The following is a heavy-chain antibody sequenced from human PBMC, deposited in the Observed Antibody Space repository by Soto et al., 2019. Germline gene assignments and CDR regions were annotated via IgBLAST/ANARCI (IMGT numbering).Heavy chain of an antibody. D-gene: IGHD2-15*01. Sequence: EVQLVESGGGLVQPGGSLRLSCAASGFTFSSYSMNWVRQAPGKGLEWISYISSSSGTIYYAGSVKGRFTISRDNAKYSLSLQMTSLRDEDTAVYYCARDRSGPYYGLDVWGQGTTVTVSS. CDR2: ISSSSGTI. CDR1: GFTFSSYS. V-gene: IGHV3-48*02. J-gene: IGHJ6*02. CDR3: ARDRSGPYYGLDV.